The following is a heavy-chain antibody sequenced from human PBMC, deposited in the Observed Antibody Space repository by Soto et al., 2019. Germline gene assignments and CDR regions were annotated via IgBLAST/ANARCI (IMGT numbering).Heavy chain of an antibody. CDR3: ATSPCSSTSCSTP. J-gene: IGHJ5*02. CDR2: ISGSGGST. CDR1: GFTFSSYA. D-gene: IGHD2-2*01. Sequence: GGSLRLSCAASGFTFSSYAMSWVRQAPGKGLEWVSAISGSGGSTYCADSVKGRFTISRDNSKNTLYLQMNSLRAEDTAVYYCATSPCSSTSCSTPWGQGTLVTVSS. V-gene: IGHV3-23*01.